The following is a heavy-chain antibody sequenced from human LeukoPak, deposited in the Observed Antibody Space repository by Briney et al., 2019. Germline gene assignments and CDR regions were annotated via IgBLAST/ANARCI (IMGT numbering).Heavy chain of an antibody. CDR1: GGSISSTSF. D-gene: IGHD6-19*01. CDR3: ARQGSGFRLDY. Sequence: SETLSLTCTVAGGSISSTSFWGCIRRPPGKGLEWIWNINSNGETHYSPSLRSRFTISEDKSKNQFSLKKNSMTAADTALYYCARQGSGFRLDYWGPGMLVTVSS. V-gene: IGHV4-39*01. CDR2: INSNGET. J-gene: IGHJ4*02.